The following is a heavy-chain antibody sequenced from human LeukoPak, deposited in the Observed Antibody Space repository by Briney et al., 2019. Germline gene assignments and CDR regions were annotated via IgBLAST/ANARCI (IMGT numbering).Heavy chain of an antibody. CDR1: GGSISSYY. CDR2: IYYSGST. V-gene: IGHV4-59*07. J-gene: IGHJ6*03. Sequence: SDTLSLTCTVSGGSISSYYWSWIRQPPGKGLEWIGYIYYSGSTNYNPSLKSRVTISVDTSKNQFSLKLSSVTAADTAVYYCARSDIHYYYMDVWGKGTTVTVSS. CDR3: ARSDIHYYYMDV.